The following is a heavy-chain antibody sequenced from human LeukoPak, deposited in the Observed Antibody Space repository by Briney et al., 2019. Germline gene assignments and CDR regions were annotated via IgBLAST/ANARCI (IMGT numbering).Heavy chain of an antibody. CDR3: ASGTPYYYYYMDV. J-gene: IGHJ6*03. CDR2: IYHSGST. CDR1: GVSISSGGYY. Sequence: SETLSLTCTVSGVSISSGGYYWSWIRQPPGKGLEWIGYIYHSGSTYYNPSLKSRVTISVDTSKNQFSLKLSSVTAADTAVYYCASGTPYYYYYMDVWGKGTTVTVSS. D-gene: IGHD1-1*01. V-gene: IGHV4-30-2*02.